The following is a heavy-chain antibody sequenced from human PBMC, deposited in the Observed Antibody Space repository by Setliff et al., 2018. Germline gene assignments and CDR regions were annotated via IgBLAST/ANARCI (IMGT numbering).Heavy chain of an antibody. J-gene: IGHJ6*03. Sequence: GASVKVSCKASGYTFTSYYIHWVRQAPGQGLEWMGLINPTGGSTSYAQKFQGRVTMTRDTSTSTVFMELSSLRSEDTAVYYCARDRNDNYESSGYYYAGGYMDVWGKGTTVTVSS. D-gene: IGHD3-22*01. V-gene: IGHV1-46*01. CDR1: GYTFTSYY. CDR2: INPTGGST. CDR3: ARDRNDNYESSGYYYAGGYMDV.